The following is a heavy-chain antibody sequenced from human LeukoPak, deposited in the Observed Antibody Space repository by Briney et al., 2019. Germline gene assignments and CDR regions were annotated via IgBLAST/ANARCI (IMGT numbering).Heavy chain of an antibody. V-gene: IGHV4-34*01. D-gene: IGHD2-2*01. Sequence: PSEALSLICAVYGGSFSGYYWSWIRQPPGKGLEWIGEINHSGSTNYNPSLKSRVTISVDTSKNQLSLKLSSVTAADTAVYYCARDAGGTYFDYWGQGTLVTVSS. J-gene: IGHJ4*02. CDR1: GGSFSGYY. CDR2: INHSGST. CDR3: ARDAGGTYFDY.